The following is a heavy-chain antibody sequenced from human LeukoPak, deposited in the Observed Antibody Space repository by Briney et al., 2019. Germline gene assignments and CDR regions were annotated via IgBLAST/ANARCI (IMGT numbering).Heavy chain of an antibody. D-gene: IGHD1-1*01. CDR1: GGSISNAYYY. CDR3: ARRTGGASFDY. V-gene: IGHV4-39*01. CDR2: IYYSGST. Sequence: SETLSLTCTVSGGSISNAYYYWGWIRQPPGKGLEWIGSIYYSGSTYYNPSLKSRVTISVDTSKNQFSLKLSSVTAADTAVFYCARRTGGASFDYWGQGTLVTVSS. J-gene: IGHJ4*02.